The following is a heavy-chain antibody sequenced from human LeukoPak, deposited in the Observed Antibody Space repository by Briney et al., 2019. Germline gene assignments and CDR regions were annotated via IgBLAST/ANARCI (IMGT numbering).Heavy chain of an antibody. J-gene: IGHJ4*02. Sequence: SETLSLTCAVYGGSFSGYYWSWLRQPPGKGLEWIGEINHSGSTNYNPSLKSRVTISVDTSKNQFSLKLSSVTAADTAVYYCASIRTHYYYDSSGYRTDWGQGTLVTVSS. CDR2: INHSGST. CDR3: ASIRTHYYYDSSGYRTD. V-gene: IGHV4-34*01. D-gene: IGHD3-22*01. CDR1: GGSFSGYY.